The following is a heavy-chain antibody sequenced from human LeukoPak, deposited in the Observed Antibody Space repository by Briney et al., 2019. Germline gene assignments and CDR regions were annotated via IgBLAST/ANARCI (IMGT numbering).Heavy chain of an antibody. CDR1: GYTFTGYY. D-gene: IGHD1-26*01. V-gene: IGHV1-2*06. CDR2: MNPNSGGT. CDR3: ARGGSYFRGL. Sequence: ASVKVSCKAFGYTFTGYYLHWVRQAPGQGPEWMGQMNPNSGGTNYAQKFQGRVTMTRDTSISTAYMELSRLRSDDTAVYYCARGGSYFRGLWGQGTMVTVSS. J-gene: IGHJ3*01.